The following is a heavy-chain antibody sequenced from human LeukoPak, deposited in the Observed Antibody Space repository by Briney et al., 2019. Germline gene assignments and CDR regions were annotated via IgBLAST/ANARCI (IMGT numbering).Heavy chain of an antibody. CDR1: GGSISSYY. J-gene: IGHJ4*02. CDR3: ATGYDFWSGFDY. Sequence: NPSETLSLTCTVSGGSISSYYWSWIRQPAGKGLEWIGRIYTSGSTNYNPSLKSRVTLSVDTSKNQFSLKLSSVTAEDTAVYFCATGYDFWSGFDYWGQGTLVTVSS. V-gene: IGHV4-4*07. D-gene: IGHD3-3*01. CDR2: IYTSGST.